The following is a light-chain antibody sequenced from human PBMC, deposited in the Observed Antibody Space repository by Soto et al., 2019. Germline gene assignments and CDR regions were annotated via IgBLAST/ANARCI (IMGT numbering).Light chain of an antibody. CDR1: QDISSY. CDR2: AAS. CDR3: QQFNSYSIT. Sequence: DLQLTQSPSFLSASVGDRVTITCRASQDISSYLAWYQQKPGKAPKLLIYAASTLQSGVPSRFSGSGSGTEFTLTISSLQPEDFATYYCQQFNSYSITFGQGTRLEIK. V-gene: IGKV1-9*01. J-gene: IGKJ5*01.